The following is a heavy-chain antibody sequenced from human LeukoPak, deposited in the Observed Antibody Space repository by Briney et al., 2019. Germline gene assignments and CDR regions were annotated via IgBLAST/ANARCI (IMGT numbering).Heavy chain of an antibody. CDR2: MNPNSGNT. CDR1: GYTFTSYD. Sequence: ASVKVSCKASGYTFTSYDINWVRQATGQGLESMGWMNPNSGNTGYAQKFQGRVTITRNTSISTAYMELSSLRSEDTAVYYCARSKGRYNWNYLPTGSYAFDIWGQGTMVTVSS. V-gene: IGHV1-8*03. J-gene: IGHJ3*02. CDR3: ARSKGRYNWNYLPTGSYAFDI. D-gene: IGHD1-7*01.